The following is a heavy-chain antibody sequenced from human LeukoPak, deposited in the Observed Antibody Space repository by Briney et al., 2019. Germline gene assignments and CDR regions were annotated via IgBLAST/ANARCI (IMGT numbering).Heavy chain of an antibody. Sequence: PGGSLRLSCAASGFTFSTYGMHWVRQAPGKGLEWVTFIRSDANKKYYADSVKGRFAISRDTSKNTLYLQMNSLNAEDTAVYYCARDQGAYYHGSVLDYWGQGTLVTVSS. CDR2: IRSDANKK. J-gene: IGHJ4*02. CDR3: ARDQGAYYHGSVLDY. V-gene: IGHV3-30*02. CDR1: GFTFSTYG. D-gene: IGHD3-10*01.